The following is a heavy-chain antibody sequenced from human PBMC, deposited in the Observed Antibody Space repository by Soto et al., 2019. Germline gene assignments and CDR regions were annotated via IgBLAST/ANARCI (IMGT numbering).Heavy chain of an antibody. CDR2: IGAAGDT. J-gene: IGHJ5*02. CDR3: ARVVATSSCGGDH. CDR1: GFIFSSHD. Sequence: EVQLVESGGGLVQPGGTLRLSCAASGFIFSSHDMHWVRQVTGRGLEWVAAIGAAGDTYFPDSLKGRFTISRENDKNSLYLQMDGLRAGDTGIYYCARVVATSSCGGDHWGRGTLVTVSS. V-gene: IGHV3-13*01. D-gene: IGHD5-12*01.